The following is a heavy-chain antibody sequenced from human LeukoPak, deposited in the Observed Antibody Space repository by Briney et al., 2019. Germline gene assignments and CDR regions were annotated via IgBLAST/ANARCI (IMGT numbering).Heavy chain of an antibody. V-gene: IGHV3-43D*03. D-gene: IGHD1-26*01. CDR2: ISWDGGST. Sequence: QAGGSLRLSCAASGLTFDDYAMPWVRQAPGKGLELVSLISWDGGSTYYADSVKGRFTISRDNSKNSLYLQMNSLRAEDTALYYCAKDNGVGATAGLDYWGQGTLVTVSS. CDR1: GLTFDDYA. J-gene: IGHJ4*02. CDR3: AKDNGVGATAGLDY.